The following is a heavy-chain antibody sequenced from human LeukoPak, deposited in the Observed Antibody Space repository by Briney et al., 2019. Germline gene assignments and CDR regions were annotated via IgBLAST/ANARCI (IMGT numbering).Heavy chain of an antibody. Sequence: SETLSLTCTVSGGSISSSSYYWGWIRQPPGKGLEWIGSIYYSGSTYYNPSLKSRVTISVDTFKNQFSLKLSSVTAADTAVYYCARDMAYGGNSEVPAFDYWGQGTLVTVSS. CDR2: IYYSGST. V-gene: IGHV4-39*07. CDR3: ARDMAYGGNSEVPAFDY. D-gene: IGHD4-23*01. CDR1: GGSISSSSYY. J-gene: IGHJ4*02.